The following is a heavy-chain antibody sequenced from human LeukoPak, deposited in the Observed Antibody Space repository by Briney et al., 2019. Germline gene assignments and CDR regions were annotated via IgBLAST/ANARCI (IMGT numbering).Heavy chain of an antibody. J-gene: IGHJ5*02. V-gene: IGHV1-18*01. CDR2: ISAYNGNT. CDR3: ARVFSGDYDFWSGSNNWFDP. D-gene: IGHD3-3*01. CDR1: GYTFTSYG. Sequence: ASVTVSCTASGYTFTSYGISWVRQAPGQGLEWMGWISAYNGNTNYAQKLQGRVTMTTDTSTSTAYMELRSLRSDDTAVYYCARVFSGDYDFWSGSNNWFDPWGQGTLVTVSS.